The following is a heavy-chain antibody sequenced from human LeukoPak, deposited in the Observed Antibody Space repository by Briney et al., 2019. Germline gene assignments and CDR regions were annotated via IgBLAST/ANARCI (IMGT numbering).Heavy chain of an antibody. CDR2: ISSSSSTI. V-gene: IGHV3-48*01. J-gene: IGHJ4*02. Sequence: GSPRPFCSAPGFTFSRHYINLVRQGSGKGLEVVSFISSSSSTIYYADSVKGRFTISRDNAKNSLYLQMNSLRAEDTAVYYCARDRPYSSSSFVDYWGQGTLVTVSS. D-gene: IGHD6-6*01. CDR3: ARDRPYSSSSFVDY. CDR1: GFTFSRHY.